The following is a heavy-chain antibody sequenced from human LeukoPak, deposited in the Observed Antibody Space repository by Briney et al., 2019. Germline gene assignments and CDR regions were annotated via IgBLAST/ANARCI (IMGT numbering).Heavy chain of an antibody. V-gene: IGHV4-59*08. Sequence: SETLSLTCTVSGGSISSYYWSWIRQPPGKGLEWIGYIYYSGSTNYNPSLKSRVTISVDASKNQFSLKLSSVTAADTAVYYCARTQLWLNYFDYWGQGTLVTVSS. CDR2: IYYSGST. CDR1: GGSISSYY. J-gene: IGHJ4*02. D-gene: IGHD5-18*01. CDR3: ARTQLWLNYFDY.